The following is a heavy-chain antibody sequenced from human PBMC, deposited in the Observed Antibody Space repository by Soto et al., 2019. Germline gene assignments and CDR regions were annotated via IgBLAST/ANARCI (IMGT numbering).Heavy chain of an antibody. CDR2: IYYSGST. J-gene: IGHJ4*02. Sequence: QLQLQESGPGLVKPSETLSLTCTVSGGSISRSSYYWGWIRQPPGKGLEWIGSIYYSGSTYYNPSLKRRVTISVDTSKNQSSLKLSSVTAADTAVYYCARHDWNGVDYWGQGTLVTVSS. CDR1: GGSISRSSYY. CDR3: ARHDWNGVDY. D-gene: IGHD1-1*01. V-gene: IGHV4-39*01.